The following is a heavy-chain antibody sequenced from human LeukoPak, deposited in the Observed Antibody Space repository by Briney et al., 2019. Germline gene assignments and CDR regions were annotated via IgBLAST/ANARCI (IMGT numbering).Heavy chain of an antibody. D-gene: IGHD6-19*01. CDR2: ISYDGSNK. CDR3: ARHGSGWYAGDY. J-gene: IGHJ4*02. Sequence: GSLRLSCAASGFPFSSYGMHWVRQAPGKGLEWVAVISYDGSNKYYADSVKGRFTISRDNFKNTLYLQMNSLRAEDTAVYYCARHGSGWYAGDYWGQGTLVTVSS. CDR1: GFPFSSYG. V-gene: IGHV3-30*03.